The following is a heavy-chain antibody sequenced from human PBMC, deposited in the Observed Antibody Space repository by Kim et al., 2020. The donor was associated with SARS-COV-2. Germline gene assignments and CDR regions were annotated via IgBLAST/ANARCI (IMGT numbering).Heavy chain of an antibody. V-gene: IGHV4-59*01. D-gene: IGHD3-10*01. Sequence: GRPHYTPSLKSRLTISVDTSKNQFSLTLSSVTAADTAVYYCARDRGGSGYWGQGTLVTVSS. CDR3: ARDRGGSGY. CDR2: GRP. J-gene: IGHJ4*02.